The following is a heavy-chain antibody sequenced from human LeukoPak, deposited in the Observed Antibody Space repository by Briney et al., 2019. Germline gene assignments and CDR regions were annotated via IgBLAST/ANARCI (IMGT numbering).Heavy chain of an antibody. CDR3: ASYRRITLFRGYQYYFDY. CDR1: GFTFSDYY. CDR2: ISSSSSYT. D-gene: IGHD3-9*01. Sequence: GGSLRLSCAASGFTFSDYYMSWIRQAPGKGLEWVSYISSSSSYTNYADSVKGRFTISRDNAKNSLYLQMNSLRAEDTAVYYCASYRRITLFRGYQYYFDYWGQGTLVTVSS. V-gene: IGHV3-11*03. J-gene: IGHJ4*02.